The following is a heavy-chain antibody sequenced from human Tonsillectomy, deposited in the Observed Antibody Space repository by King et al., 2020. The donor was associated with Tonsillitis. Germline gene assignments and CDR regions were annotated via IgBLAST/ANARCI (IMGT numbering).Heavy chain of an antibody. CDR3: AKSPMGYFGKAVLAWFDP. D-gene: IGHD3-22*01. Sequence: VQLVESGGGVVQPGGSLRLSCAASGFTFSSYGMHWVRQAPGKGLEWVAFIRYDGSNKYYADSVKGRFTISRDNSKNTLYLQMNSLRAEDTAVYYCAKSPMGYFGKAVLAWFDPWGQGTLVTVSS. J-gene: IGHJ5*02. V-gene: IGHV3-30*02. CDR2: IRYDGSNK. CDR1: GFTFSSYG.